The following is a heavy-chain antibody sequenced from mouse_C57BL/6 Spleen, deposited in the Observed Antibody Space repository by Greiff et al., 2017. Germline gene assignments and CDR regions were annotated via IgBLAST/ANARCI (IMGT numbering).Heavy chain of an antibody. CDR3: ERKWNWFDY. D-gene: IGHD1-3*01. Sequence: VQLVEPGAELVKPGASVTLSCKASGYTFTGYGMHWVKQTPGHGLEWIGIIHPDTGSTNYNEKFKSKATLTVDKSSSTAYMQLSSLTSEDSALYYCERKWNWFDYWGQGTTVTVSS. J-gene: IGHJ2*01. V-gene: IGHV1-64*01. CDR1: GYTFTGYG. CDR2: IHPDTGST.